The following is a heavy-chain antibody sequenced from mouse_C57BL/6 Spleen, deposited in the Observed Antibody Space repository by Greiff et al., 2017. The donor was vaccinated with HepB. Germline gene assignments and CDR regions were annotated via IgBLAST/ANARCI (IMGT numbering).Heavy chain of an antibody. D-gene: IGHD2-5*01. J-gene: IGHJ1*03. Sequence: VQLQRSGPELVKPGASVKISCKASGYAFSSSWMNWVKQRPGKGLEWIGRIYPGDGDTNYNGKFKGKATLTADKSSSTAYMQLSSLTSEDSAVYVCASGDLNSNYVNWYFDVWGTGTTVTVSS. V-gene: IGHV1-82*01. CDR2: IYPGDGDT. CDR1: GYAFSSSW. CDR3: ASGDLNSNYVNWYFDV.